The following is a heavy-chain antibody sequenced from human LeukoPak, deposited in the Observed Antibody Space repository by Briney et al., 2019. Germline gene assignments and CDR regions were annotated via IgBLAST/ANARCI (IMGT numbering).Heavy chain of an antibody. CDR1: GFTYSSYA. V-gene: IGHV3-23*01. D-gene: IGHD2-21*02. CDR2: ISGRGGST. CDR3: AACGGDCYTVDY. J-gene: IGHJ4*02. Sequence: PGGSLRLSCAASGFTYSSYAMSWVRQVPGKGLEWVAGISGRGGSTNYADSVKGRFTISRDNSKNTLYLQMNSLRVEDTAVYYCAACGGDCYTVDYWGQGSLVTVSS.